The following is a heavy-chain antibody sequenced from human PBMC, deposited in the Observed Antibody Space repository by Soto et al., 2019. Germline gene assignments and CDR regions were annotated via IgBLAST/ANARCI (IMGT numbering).Heavy chain of an antibody. D-gene: IGHD3-10*01. V-gene: IGHV3-30*18. CDR1: GFTFSSYG. Sequence: GGSLRLSXAASGFTFSSYGMPWVRQAPGKELEWVAVISYDGSNKYYADSVRGRFTISRDNSKNTLYLQMNSLRAEDTAVYYCAKEYYYGSGSYSTTDYWGQGTLVTVSS. J-gene: IGHJ4*02. CDR3: AKEYYYGSGSYSTTDY. CDR2: ISYDGSNK.